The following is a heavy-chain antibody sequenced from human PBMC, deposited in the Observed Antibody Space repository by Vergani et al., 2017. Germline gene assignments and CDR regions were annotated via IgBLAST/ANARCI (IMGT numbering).Heavy chain of an antibody. CDR3: ARDPWGSLGDCSSTSCDAAGWYYYMDV. J-gene: IGHJ6*03. D-gene: IGHD2-2*01. Sequence: QVQLVQSGAEVKKPGASVKVSCKASGYTFTSYAMHWVRQAPGQRLEWMGWINAGNGNTKYSQKFQGRVTITRDTSESTAYMELSSLRSEDTAVYYCARDPWGSLGDCSSTSCDAAGWYYYMDVWGKGTTVTVSS. CDR1: GYTFTSYA. V-gene: IGHV1-3*01. CDR2: INAGNGNT.